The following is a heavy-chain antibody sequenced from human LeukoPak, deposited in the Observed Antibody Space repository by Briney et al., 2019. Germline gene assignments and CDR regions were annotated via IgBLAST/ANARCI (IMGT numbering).Heavy chain of an antibody. D-gene: IGHD3-10*01. CDR1: GFTFDDYA. V-gene: IGHV3-9*01. Sequence: GESLRLSCAASGFTFDDYAMHWVRHAPGEGLEWVSGISWNSGSIGYADSVKGRFTISRDNAKNSLYLQMNSLRAEDTAVYYCARGGMSAFDIWGQGTMVTVSS. J-gene: IGHJ3*02. CDR2: ISWNSGSI. CDR3: ARGGMSAFDI.